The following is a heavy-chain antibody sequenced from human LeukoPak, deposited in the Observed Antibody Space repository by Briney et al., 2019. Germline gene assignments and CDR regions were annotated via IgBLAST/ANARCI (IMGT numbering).Heavy chain of an antibody. J-gene: IGHJ5*02. Sequence: PSETLSLTCTVSGGSISSYYWSWIRQPPGKGLEWIGYIYYSGSTNYNPSLKSRVTISVDTSKNQFSLKLSSVTAADTAVYYCARNVLEGRRNWFDPWGQGTLVTVSS. CDR3: ARNVLEGRRNWFDP. CDR1: GGSISSYY. V-gene: IGHV4-59*08. D-gene: IGHD3-10*01. CDR2: IYYSGST.